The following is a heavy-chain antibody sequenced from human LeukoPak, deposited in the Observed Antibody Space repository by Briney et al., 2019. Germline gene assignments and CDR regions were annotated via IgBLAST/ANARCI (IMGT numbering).Heavy chain of an antibody. Sequence: ASVKVSCKASGGTFSSYAISWVRQAPGQGLEWMGGIIPSFGTANYAQKFQGRVTITADKSTSTAYMELSSLRSEDTAVYYCAREGYSSGWYNYFDYWGQGTLVTVSS. CDR1: GGTFSSYA. J-gene: IGHJ4*02. V-gene: IGHV1-69*06. CDR2: IIPSFGTA. D-gene: IGHD6-19*01. CDR3: AREGYSSGWYNYFDY.